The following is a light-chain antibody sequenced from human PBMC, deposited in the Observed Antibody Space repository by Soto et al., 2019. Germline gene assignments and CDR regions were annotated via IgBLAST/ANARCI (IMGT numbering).Light chain of an antibody. V-gene: IGKV1-5*03. J-gene: IGKJ1*01. CDR2: QAS. Sequence: DIQMTQSPSTLSASVGDRVIITCRASQSVSTWLAWFQQKPGQAPKLLVYQASSLENGVPSRFSGSGSGTEFTLTISSLQPDDFATYYCQQYNSRGTFGQGTKVEIK. CDR3: QQYNSRGT. CDR1: QSVSTW.